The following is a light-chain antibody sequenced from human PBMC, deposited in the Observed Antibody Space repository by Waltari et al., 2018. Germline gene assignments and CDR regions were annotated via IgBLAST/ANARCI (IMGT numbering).Light chain of an antibody. Sequence: EIVLTQSPATLSLSPGERATLSCRASQSVISYLAWYQQKPGQPLSLLIYDASNRATVSPARFSGSGSGTDFTRTISSLEPEDFAVYYCQQRSKWPLTFGGGTKVEIK. V-gene: IGKV3-11*01. CDR1: QSVISY. CDR2: DAS. CDR3: QQRSKWPLT. J-gene: IGKJ4*01.